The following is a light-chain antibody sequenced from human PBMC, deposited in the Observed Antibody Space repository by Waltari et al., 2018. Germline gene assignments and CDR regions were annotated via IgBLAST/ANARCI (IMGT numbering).Light chain of an antibody. V-gene: IGLV3-25*03. Sequence: YELTHPPSVSVSPGPTAKITCPGDALPKQSPYWYKQTPGQAPVVVMSKDNERPSGIPERFSGSTSGTIVTLTITGVQAEDEADYYCQSADSSGTYWVFGGGTKLTVL. CDR1: ALPKQS. CDR2: KDN. CDR3: QSADSSGTYWV. J-gene: IGLJ3*02.